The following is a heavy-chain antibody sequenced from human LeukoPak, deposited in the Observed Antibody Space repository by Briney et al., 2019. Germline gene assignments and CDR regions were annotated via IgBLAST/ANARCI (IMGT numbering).Heavy chain of an antibody. D-gene: IGHD3-10*01. V-gene: IGHV3-23*01. J-gene: IGHJ3*02. CDR2: ISGSGGST. CDR3: AKDVSYGSGKYAFDI. Sequence: SGGSLRLSCAASGFTFSSYAMSWVRQAPGKGLEWVSAISGSGGSTYYADSVKGRFTISRDNSKNTLYLQMNSLRAEDTAVYYCAKDVSYGSGKYAFDIWGQGAMVTVSS. CDR1: GFTFSSYA.